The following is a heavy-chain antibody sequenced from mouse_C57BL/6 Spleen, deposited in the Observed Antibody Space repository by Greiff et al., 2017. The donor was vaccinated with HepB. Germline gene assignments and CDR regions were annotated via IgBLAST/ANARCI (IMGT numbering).Heavy chain of an antibody. D-gene: IGHD4-1*01. J-gene: IGHJ1*03. Sequence: EVKLEESGPGLVKPSQSLSLTCSVTGYSITSGYYWNWIRQFPGNKLEWMGYISYDGSNNYNPSLKNRISITRDTSKNQFFLKLNSVTTEDTATYYCAREDWGSYWYFDVWGTGTTVTVSS. CDR2: ISYDGSN. CDR3: AREDWGSYWYFDV. V-gene: IGHV3-6*01. CDR1: GYSITSGYY.